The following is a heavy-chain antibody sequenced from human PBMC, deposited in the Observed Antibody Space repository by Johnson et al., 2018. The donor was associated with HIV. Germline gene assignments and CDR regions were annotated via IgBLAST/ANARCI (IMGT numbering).Heavy chain of an antibody. V-gene: IGHV3-9*01. CDR1: GFTFEDYA. J-gene: IGHJ3*02. CDR2: ISWNSDTL. Sequence: VQLVESGGTLVQPDRSLRLSCASSGFTFEDYAMHWVRQGPGKGLEWVSGISWNSDTLVYADSVKGRFTISRDNADNSLHLQMNSLRPEDTALYYCAKGLGWELLTHDAFDIWGQGTMVTVSS. CDR3: AKGLGWELLTHDAFDI. D-gene: IGHD1-26*01.